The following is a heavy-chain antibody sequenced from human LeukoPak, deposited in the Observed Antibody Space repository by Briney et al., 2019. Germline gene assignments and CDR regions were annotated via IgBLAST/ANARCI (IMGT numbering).Heavy chain of an antibody. CDR3: ATIEYSSSWSAPYYFDY. V-gene: IGHV4-39*01. CDR2: IYYSGST. CDR1: GGSISSSSYY. J-gene: IGHJ4*02. Sequence: SETLSLTCTVSGGSISSSSYYWGWIRQPPGKGLEWIGSIYYSGSTYYNPSLKSRVTISVDTSKNQFSLKLSSVTAADTAVYYCATIEYSSSWSAPYYFDYWGQRTPVTVSS. D-gene: IGHD6-13*01.